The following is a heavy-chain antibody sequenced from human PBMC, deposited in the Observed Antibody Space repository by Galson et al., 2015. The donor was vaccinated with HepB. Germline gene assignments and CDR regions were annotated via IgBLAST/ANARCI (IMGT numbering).Heavy chain of an antibody. J-gene: IGHJ4*02. CDR2: ISWNSGTI. CDR3: AKSGLHSSGWYAPDY. CDR1: GFSFEDHA. V-gene: IGHV3-9*01. D-gene: IGHD6-19*01. Sequence: SLRLSCAASGFSFEDHAMHWVRQAPGKGLEWVSGISWNSGTIGYADSVKGRFTMSRDNAKKSLYLQMSSLRVEDTALYYCAKSGLHSSGWYAPDYWGQGTPVTVSS.